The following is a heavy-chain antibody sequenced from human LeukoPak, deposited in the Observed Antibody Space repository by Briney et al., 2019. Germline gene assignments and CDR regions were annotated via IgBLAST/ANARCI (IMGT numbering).Heavy chain of an antibody. V-gene: IGHV3-74*01. D-gene: IGHD3-3*02. J-gene: IGHJ4*02. CDR2: ITSDASNT. CDR3: AISISSICRDD. Sequence: GGSLRLSCAASGFTFSNYWMHWVRRAPGKGLVWVSRITSDASNTRYADSVKGRFSISRGKAKNTLYLQMNSLRAESTAVYYCAISISSICRDDWGQGTLVTVSS. CDR1: GFTFSNYW.